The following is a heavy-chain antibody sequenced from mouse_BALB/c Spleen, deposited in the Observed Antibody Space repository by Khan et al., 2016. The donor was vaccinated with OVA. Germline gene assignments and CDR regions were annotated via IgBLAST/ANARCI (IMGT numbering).Heavy chain of an antibody. V-gene: IGHV14-1*02. CDR1: GFNIKDYY. D-gene: IGHD6-1*01. CDR2: IDPETGNT. CDR3: PRSSRRYFDY. J-gene: IGHJ2*01. Sequence: VQLKESGTELVRPGALVRLSCTASGFNIKDYYIHWVKQRPDQGLEWIGWIDPETGNTIYDPKFQGKASITAATSSNTAYLQLSSMTSEDTAVYYWPRSSRRYFDYGGQGTTLTVSS.